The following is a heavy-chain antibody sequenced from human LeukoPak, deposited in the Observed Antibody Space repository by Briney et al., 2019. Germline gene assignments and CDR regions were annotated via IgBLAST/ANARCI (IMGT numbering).Heavy chain of an antibody. CDR2: IREDGSDK. CDR1: GFTFSSYW. V-gene: IGHV3-7*01. CDR3: ARDGVGALDF. Sequence: GGSLRLPCVASGFTFSSYWMAWVRHAPGRGPEWVANIREDGSDKNYVDSMRGRFAISRDNAKNSLYLQINSLRPEDTAVYYCARDGVGALDFWGQGTLVSVSS. J-gene: IGHJ4*02. D-gene: IGHD1-26*01.